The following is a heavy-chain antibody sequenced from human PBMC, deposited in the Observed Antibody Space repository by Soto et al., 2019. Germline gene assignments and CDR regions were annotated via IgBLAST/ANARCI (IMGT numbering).Heavy chain of an antibody. CDR3: AVYGGNRYWYFDL. J-gene: IGHJ2*01. D-gene: IGHD4-17*01. V-gene: IGHV1-8*01. Sequence: QVQLVQYGAEVKKPGASVRVSCKASGYTFTSYDINWVRQATGQGLEWMGWMNPNSGNTGYAEKFQGRVTMTRNTSISTAYMELSSVRSEDTAVYYCAVYGGNRYWYFDLWGRGTLVTVSS. CDR1: GYTFTSYD. CDR2: MNPNSGNT.